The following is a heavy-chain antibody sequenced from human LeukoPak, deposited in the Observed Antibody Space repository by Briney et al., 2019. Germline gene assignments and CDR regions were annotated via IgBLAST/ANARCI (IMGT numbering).Heavy chain of an antibody. CDR3: ARIRAFGGDLDY. V-gene: IGHV2-70*11. CDR2: IDWDDDK. J-gene: IGHJ4*02. Sequence: SGPTLVKPTQTLTLTCTFSGFSRSTSGMCVSWIRQPPGKALEWLARIDWDDDKYYSTSLKTRLTISKDTSKNQVVLTMTNMDPVDTATYYCARIRAFGGDLDYWGQGTLDTVSS. CDR1: GFSRSTSGMC. D-gene: IGHD3-10*01.